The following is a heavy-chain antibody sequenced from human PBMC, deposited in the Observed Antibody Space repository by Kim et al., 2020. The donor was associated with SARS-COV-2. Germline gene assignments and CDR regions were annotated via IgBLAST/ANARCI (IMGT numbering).Heavy chain of an antibody. CDR1: GGSISSSSYY. J-gene: IGHJ4*02. CDR2: IYYSGST. CDR3: ARQRFYDSSGYYFDY. V-gene: IGHV4-39*01. D-gene: IGHD3-22*01. Sequence: SETLSLTCTVSGGSISSSSYYWGWIRQPPGKGLEWIGSIYYSGSTYYNPSLKSRVTISVDTSKNQFSLKLSSVTAADTAVYYCARQRFYDSSGYYFDYWGQGTLVTVSS.